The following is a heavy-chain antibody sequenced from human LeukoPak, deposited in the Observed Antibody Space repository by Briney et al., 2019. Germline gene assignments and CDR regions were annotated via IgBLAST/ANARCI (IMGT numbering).Heavy chain of an antibody. Sequence: KPSETLSFTCTVSGGSISSYYWSWIRQPAGKGLEWIGRIYTSGSTNYNPSLKSRVTISVDTSKNQFSLKLSSVTAADTAVYYCARVTGESAGYYYYYMDVWGKGTTVTVSS. CDR2: IYTSGST. J-gene: IGHJ6*03. V-gene: IGHV4-4*07. D-gene: IGHD3-10*01. CDR3: ARVTGESAGYYYYYMDV. CDR1: GGSISSYY.